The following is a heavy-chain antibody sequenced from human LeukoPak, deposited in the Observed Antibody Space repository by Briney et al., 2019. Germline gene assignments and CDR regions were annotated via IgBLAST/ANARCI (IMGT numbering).Heavy chain of an antibody. CDR3: ARRSGSHLYYFDY. J-gene: IGHJ4*02. CDR2: IYPGDSDT. V-gene: IGHV5-51*01. CDR1: GYSFTNYW. D-gene: IGHD1-26*01. Sequence: GESLKISCKGSGYSFTNYWIGWVRQMPGKGLELMGIIYPGDSDTRYSPSFQGQVTISAEKSINTAYLQWSSLKASDTAMYYCARRSGSHLYYFDYWGQGTLVTVSS.